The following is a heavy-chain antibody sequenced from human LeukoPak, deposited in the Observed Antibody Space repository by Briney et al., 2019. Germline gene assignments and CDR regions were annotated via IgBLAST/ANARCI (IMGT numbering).Heavy chain of an antibody. D-gene: IGHD3-22*01. V-gene: IGHV3-30*18. CDR1: GFTFSSYA. J-gene: IGHJ4*02. CDR2: ISYDGSYK. Sequence: GGSLRLSCAASGFTFSSYAMHWVRQAPGKGLEWVAFISYDGSYKYYADSVKGRFTISRDNSKNTLYLQMNSLRAEDTAVYYCAKSGGSSGKALGYWGQGTLVTVSS. CDR3: AKSGGSSGKALGY.